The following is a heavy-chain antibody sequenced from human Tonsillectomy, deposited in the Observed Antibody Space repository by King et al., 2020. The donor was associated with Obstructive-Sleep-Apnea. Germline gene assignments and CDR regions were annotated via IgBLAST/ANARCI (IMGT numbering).Heavy chain of an antibody. Sequence: VQLVESGGGVVQPGRSLRLSCSASGFTFSTYAIHWVRQAPGKGLEWVAVISYDGSYKYYADSVKGRFTISRDNSKNTLALQMNSLRVEDPAVYYCAWDDMATMGEYVQHWGQGTLVTVS. J-gene: IGHJ1*01. V-gene: IGHV3-30*04. D-gene: IGHD5-24*01. CDR2: ISYDGSYK. CDR3: AWDDMATMGEYVQH. CDR1: GFTFSTYA.